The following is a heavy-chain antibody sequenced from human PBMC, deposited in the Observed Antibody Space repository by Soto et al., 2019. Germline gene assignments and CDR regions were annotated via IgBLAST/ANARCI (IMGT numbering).Heavy chain of an antibody. CDR2: ISRSGST. V-gene: IGHV4-34*01. CDR3: AGGRTAALIKKRLFRVLFDL. Sequence: QVQLQQWGAGLLKPSETLSLTCAVSGGSLGGFHWSWIRQPPGKGLEWIGEISRSGSTNYGPSLKSGATLSRERSRNQVSWNRGLVPAPDTPVYSWAGGRTAALIKKRLFRVLFDLWGHGNLVTVS. J-gene: IGHJ4*01. D-gene: IGHD3-10*01. CDR1: GGSLGGFH.